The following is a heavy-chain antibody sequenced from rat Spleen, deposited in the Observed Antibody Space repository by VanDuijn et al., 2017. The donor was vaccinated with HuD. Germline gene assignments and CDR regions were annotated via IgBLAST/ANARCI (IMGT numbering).Heavy chain of an antibody. V-gene: IGHV5-19*01. CDR2: ISPSGGST. CDR3: TTDLDYYDGSYYVNWFAY. Sequence: EVQLVESGGGLVQPGRSLKLSCAASGFTFSNYGMHWIRQAPTKGLEWVASISPSGGSTYYRDSVKGRFTISRDIAKSTLYLQMDSLRSEDTATYYCTTDLDYYDGSYYVNWFAYWGQGTLVTVSS. J-gene: IGHJ3*01. CDR1: GFTFSNYG. D-gene: IGHD1-12*02.